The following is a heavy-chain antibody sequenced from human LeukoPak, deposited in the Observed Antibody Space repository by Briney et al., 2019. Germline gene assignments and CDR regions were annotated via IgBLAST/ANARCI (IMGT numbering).Heavy chain of an antibody. V-gene: IGHV5-51*01. Sequence: GESLEISCKGSGYSFTSYWIGWVRQMCGKGPEWMGIIYPGDSDTRYSPSFQGQVTISVDKSISTAYLQWSSLKASDTAKYYCARQYRDYYGMDVWGQGTTVTVSS. CDR1: GYSFTSYW. CDR3: ARQYRDYYGMDV. J-gene: IGHJ6*02. D-gene: IGHD3-10*01. CDR2: IYPGDSDT.